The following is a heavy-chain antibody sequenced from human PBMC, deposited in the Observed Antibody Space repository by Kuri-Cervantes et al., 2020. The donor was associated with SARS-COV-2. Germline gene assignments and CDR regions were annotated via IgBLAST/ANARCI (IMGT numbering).Heavy chain of an antibody. Sequence: GGSLRLSCAASGFTFSSYAMSWVRQAPGKGLEWVSVIYSGGSSTYYADSVKGRFTISRDNSKNTLYLQMNSLRAEDTAVYYCARDVRGYDGVDVWGPGTTVTVSS. CDR3: ARDVRGYDGVDV. CDR2: IYSGGSST. D-gene: IGHD3-10*02. CDR1: GFTFSSYA. J-gene: IGHJ6*01. V-gene: IGHV3-23*03.